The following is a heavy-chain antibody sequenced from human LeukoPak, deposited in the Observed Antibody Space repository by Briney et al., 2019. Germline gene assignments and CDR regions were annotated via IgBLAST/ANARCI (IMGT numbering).Heavy chain of an antibody. CDR1: GGSFSGYY. CDR3: ASYTDAFDI. J-gene: IGHJ3*02. D-gene: IGHD3-16*01. Sequence: PSETLSLTCGVYGGSFSGYYWNWIRQSPGKGLEWIGEINHSGSTNYNPSLKSRVTISVDTSKNQFSLKLSSVTAADTAVYYCASYTDAFDIWGQGTMVTVSS. CDR2: INHSGST. V-gene: IGHV4-34*01.